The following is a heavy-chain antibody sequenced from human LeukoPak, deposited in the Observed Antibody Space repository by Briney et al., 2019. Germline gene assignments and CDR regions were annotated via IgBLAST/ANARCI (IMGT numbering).Heavy chain of an antibody. D-gene: IGHD3-3*01. V-gene: IGHV4-38-2*02. CDR2: IYHSGST. Sequence: SETLSLTCAVSGYSISSGYYWGWIRQPPGKGLEWIGSIYHSGSTNYNPSLKSRVTISVDTSKNQFSLKLSSVTAADTAVYYCARDHGYDFWSGYYYIDYWGQGTLVTVSS. CDR3: ARDHGYDFWSGYYYIDY. CDR1: GYSISSGYY. J-gene: IGHJ4*02.